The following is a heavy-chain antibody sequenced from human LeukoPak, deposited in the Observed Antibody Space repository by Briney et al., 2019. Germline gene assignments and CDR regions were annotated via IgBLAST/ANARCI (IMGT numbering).Heavy chain of an antibody. J-gene: IGHJ4*02. D-gene: IGHD3-10*01. CDR1: GFTFSSYA. V-gene: IGHV3-30*04. CDR2: ISYDGSNK. Sequence: GGSLRLSCAASGFTFSSYAMHWVRQAPGKGLEWVAVISYDGSNKYYADSVKGRFTISRDNSKNTLYLQMNSLRAEDTAVYYCAKNPYYYGSGSFSAIDSCGQGNLVTVSS. CDR3: AKNPYYYGSGSFSAIDS.